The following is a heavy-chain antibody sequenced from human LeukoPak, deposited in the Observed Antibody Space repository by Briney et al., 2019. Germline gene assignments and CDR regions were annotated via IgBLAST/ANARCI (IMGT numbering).Heavy chain of an antibody. CDR3: AKDSCSSTSCYAGNNWFDP. CDR1: GFTFSSYG. J-gene: IGHJ5*02. CDR2: ISYDGSSK. D-gene: IGHD2-2*01. Sequence: PGGSLRLSCAASGFTFSSYGMHWVRQAPGKGLEWVAVISYDGSSKYYADSVKGRFTISRDNSKNTLYLQMNSLRAEDTAVYYCAKDSCSSTSCYAGNNWFDPWGQGTLVTVSS. V-gene: IGHV3-30*18.